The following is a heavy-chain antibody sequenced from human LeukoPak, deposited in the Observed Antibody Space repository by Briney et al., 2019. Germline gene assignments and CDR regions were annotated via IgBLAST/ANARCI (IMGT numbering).Heavy chain of an antibody. CDR2: IIPIFGIA. Sequence: SVKVSCKASGGTFSSYAISWVRQAPGQGLEWMGRIIPIFGIANYAQKFQGRVTITADKSTSTAYMELGSLRSEDTAVYYCAGVGTTVTDYFDYWGQGTLVTVSS. CDR3: AGVGTTVTDYFDY. J-gene: IGHJ4*02. CDR1: GGTFSSYA. D-gene: IGHD4-17*01. V-gene: IGHV1-69*04.